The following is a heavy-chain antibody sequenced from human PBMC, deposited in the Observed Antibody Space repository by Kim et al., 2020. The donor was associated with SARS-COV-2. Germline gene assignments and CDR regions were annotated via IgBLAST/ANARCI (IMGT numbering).Heavy chain of an antibody. D-gene: IGHD3-9*01. V-gene: IGHV3-23*01. Sequence: GGSMRLSCAASGFTFSNYAMSWVRQAPGKGLEWVSGISGSGGRTFHAASVKGRFTISRDNSKNTLYLQMNSLRAEDTAVYYCAKDRNDVLTGYYLTGDYWGQGTLVTVSS. CDR3: AKDRNDVLTGYYLTGDY. CDR1: GFTFSNYA. J-gene: IGHJ4*02. CDR2: ISGSGGRT.